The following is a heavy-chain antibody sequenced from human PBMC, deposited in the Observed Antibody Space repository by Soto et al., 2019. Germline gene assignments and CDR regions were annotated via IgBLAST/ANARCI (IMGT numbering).Heavy chain of an antibody. J-gene: IGHJ6*02. D-gene: IGHD1-26*01. CDR1: GFIFSSYW. CDR2: INSDGRNT. Sequence: PGGSLRLSCAASGFIFSSYWMHWVRQVPGKGPVWVARINSDGRNTKYTDSVKGRFTISRDNAKNTLYLQMNSLRAGDTAVYYCARDRGGSGSYPKNYYYYGMDVWGQGTTVTVSS. CDR3: ARDRGGSGSYPKNYYYYGMDV. V-gene: IGHV3-74*03.